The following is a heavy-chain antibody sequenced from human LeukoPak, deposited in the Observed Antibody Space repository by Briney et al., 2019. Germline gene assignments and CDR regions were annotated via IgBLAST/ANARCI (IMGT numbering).Heavy chain of an antibody. CDR2: ISGSATST. Sequence: GGSLRLSCAASGFTFTTYNISWVRQTPAKGLEWVSAISGSATSTYYADSVKGRFTISRDNSKNTLYSQMSSLRAEDTAIYYCAREYKIPATGTLGFDIWGPGTMVTVSS. CDR1: GFTFTTYN. J-gene: IGHJ3*02. D-gene: IGHD1-1*01. CDR3: AREYKIPATGTLGFDI. V-gene: IGHV3-23*01.